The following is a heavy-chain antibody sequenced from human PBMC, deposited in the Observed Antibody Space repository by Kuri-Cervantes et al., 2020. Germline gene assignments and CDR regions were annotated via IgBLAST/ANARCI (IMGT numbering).Heavy chain of an antibody. CDR1: GFTVSSNY. CDR3: ARARGGDY. J-gene: IGHJ4*02. Sequence: GGSLRLSCAASGFTVSSNYMNWVRQAPGKGLEWVSSISSSSSYIYYADSVKGRFTISRDNAKNSLYLQMNSLRAEDTAVYYCARARGGDYWGQGTLVTVSS. CDR2: ISSSSSYI. V-gene: IGHV3-21*01. D-gene: IGHD3-16*01.